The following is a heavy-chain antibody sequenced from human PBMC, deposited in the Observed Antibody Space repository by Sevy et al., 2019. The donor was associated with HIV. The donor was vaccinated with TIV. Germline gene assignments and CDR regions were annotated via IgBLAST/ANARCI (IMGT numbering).Heavy chain of an antibody. Sequence: ASVKVSCKASGYTFTGYYMHWVRQAPGQGLEWMGWINPNSGGINYAQKFQGRVTMTRDTSISTAYMELSRLRSDDTAVYYCAIIGYCSSTSCSPYYYCGMDVWGQGTTVTVSS. CDR3: AIIGYCSSTSCSPYYYCGMDV. D-gene: IGHD2-2*01. J-gene: IGHJ6*02. V-gene: IGHV1-2*02. CDR1: GYTFTGYY. CDR2: INPNSGGI.